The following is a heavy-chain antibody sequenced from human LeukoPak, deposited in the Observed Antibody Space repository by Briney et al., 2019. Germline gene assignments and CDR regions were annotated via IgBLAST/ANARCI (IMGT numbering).Heavy chain of an antibody. Sequence: SETLSLTCTVSGGSISSYYWSWIRQPPRKGLEWIGYIYYSGSTNYNPSLKSRVTISVDTSKNQFSLKLSSVTAADTAVYYCARTSLAGKRNDAFDIWGQGTMVTVSS. V-gene: IGHV4-59*01. J-gene: IGHJ3*02. CDR3: ARTSLAGKRNDAFDI. CDR1: GGSISSYY. D-gene: IGHD6-13*01. CDR2: IYYSGST.